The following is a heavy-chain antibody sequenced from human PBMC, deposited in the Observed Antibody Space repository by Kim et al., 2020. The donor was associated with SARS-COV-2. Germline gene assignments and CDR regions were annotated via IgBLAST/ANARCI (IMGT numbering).Heavy chain of an antibody. J-gene: IGHJ4*02. CDR2: INAGNGNT. Sequence: ASVKVSCKASGYTFTTYALYWVRQAPGQSLEWMGWINAGNGNTRYSQKFQGRVTIPRDTSASTVYMELSSLRSEDTAVYYCVREGHSSGSLGFDNWGLGTLVTVSS. CDR3: VREGHSSGSLGFDN. D-gene: IGHD6-19*01. CDR1: GYTFTTYA. V-gene: IGHV1-3*01.